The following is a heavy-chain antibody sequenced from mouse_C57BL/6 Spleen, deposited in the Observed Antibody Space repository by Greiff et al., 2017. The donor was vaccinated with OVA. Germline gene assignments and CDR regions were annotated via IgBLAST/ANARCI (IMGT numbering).Heavy chain of an antibody. J-gene: IGHJ1*03. CDR2: IDPETGGT. V-gene: IGHV1-15*01. D-gene: IGHD3-3*01. CDR1: GYTFTDYE. CDR3: TRRGWDRYFDV. Sequence: VKLQQSGAELVRPGASVTLSCKASGYTFTDYEMHWVKQTPVHGLEWIGAIDPETGGTAYNQKFKGKAILTADKSSSTAYMELRSLTSEDSAVYYCTRRGWDRYFDVWGTGTTVTVSA.